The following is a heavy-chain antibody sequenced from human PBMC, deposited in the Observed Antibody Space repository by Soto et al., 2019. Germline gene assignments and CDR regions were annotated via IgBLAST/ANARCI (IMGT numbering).Heavy chain of an antibody. CDR3: ARDQGPRAGSWAVVDY. D-gene: IGHD3-10*01. V-gene: IGHV4-31*03. CDR2: IYYSGST. CDR1: GGSISSGGYY. J-gene: IGHJ4*02. Sequence: QVQLQESGPGLVKPSQTLSLTCTVSGGSISSGGYYWSWIRQHPGKGLGWIGYIYYSGSTYYNPSLKSRVTISVDTSKNQFSLKLSSVTAADTAVYYCARDQGPRAGSWAVVDYWGQGTLVTVSS.